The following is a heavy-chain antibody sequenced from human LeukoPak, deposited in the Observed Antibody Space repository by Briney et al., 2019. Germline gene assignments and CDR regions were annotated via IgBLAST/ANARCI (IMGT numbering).Heavy chain of an antibody. CDR3: AKGPLLWN. J-gene: IGHJ4*02. V-gene: IGHV3-23*01. CDR1: GFTFSSSA. Sequence: PGGSLRLSCAASGFTFSSSAMNWVRQAPGKGLEWVSAISGSGGGTYYADSVKGRFTISRDNSRNTLYLQMNSLRAEDTAVYYCAKGPLLWNWGQGTLVTVSS. D-gene: IGHD2/OR15-2a*01. CDR2: ISGSGGGT.